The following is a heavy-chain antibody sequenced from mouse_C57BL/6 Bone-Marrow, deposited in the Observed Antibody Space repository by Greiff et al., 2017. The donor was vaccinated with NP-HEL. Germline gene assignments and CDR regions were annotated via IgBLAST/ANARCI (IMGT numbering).Heavy chain of an antibody. J-gene: IGHJ2*01. V-gene: IGHV5-15*01. CDR3: ARHHYGNYFDY. CDR2: ISNLAYSI. D-gene: IGHD2-1*01. CDR1: GFTFSDYG. Sequence: EVNVVESGGGLVQPGGSLKLSCAASGFTFSDYGMAWVRQAPRKGPEWVAFISNLAYSIYYADTVTGRFTISRENAKNTLYLEMSSLRSEDTAMYYCARHHYGNYFDYWGQGTTLTVSS.